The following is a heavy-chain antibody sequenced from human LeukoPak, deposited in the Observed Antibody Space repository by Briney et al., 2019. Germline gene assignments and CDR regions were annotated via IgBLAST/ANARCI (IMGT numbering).Heavy chain of an antibody. CDR2: ISGSGGST. CDR1: GFTFSSYG. V-gene: IGHV3-23*01. CDR3: AKGNDILTGHHPFDY. J-gene: IGHJ4*02. D-gene: IGHD3-9*01. Sequence: GGTLRLSCAASGFTFSSYGMSWVRQAPGKGLEWVSAISGSGGSTYYADSVKGRFTISRDNSKNTLYLRMNSLRAEDTAVYYCAKGNDILTGHHPFDYWGQGTLVTVSS.